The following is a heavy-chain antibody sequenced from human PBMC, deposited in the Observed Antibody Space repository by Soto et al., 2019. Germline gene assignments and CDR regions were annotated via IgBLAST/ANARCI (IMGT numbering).Heavy chain of an antibody. CDR1: GGSISSYY. J-gene: IGHJ4*02. D-gene: IGHD2-15*01. CDR2: IYYSGST. CDR3: ARLDCSGGSCYSGY. V-gene: IGHV4-59*08. Sequence: SETLSLTCTVSGGSISSYYWSWIRQPPGKGLEWIGYIYYSGSTNYNPSLKSRVTISVDTSKNQFSLKLSSVTAADTAVYYCARLDCSGGSCYSGYWGQGTLVTVS.